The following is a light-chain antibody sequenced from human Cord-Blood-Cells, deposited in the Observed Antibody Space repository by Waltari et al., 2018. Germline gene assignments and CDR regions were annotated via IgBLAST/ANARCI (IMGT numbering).Light chain of an antibody. V-gene: IGKV3-11*01. CDR2: DAS. CDR1: QSVSSY. Sequence: EIVLTQSPATLSLSPGERATLSCRASQSVSSYLAWYQQKPGQAPRLLIYDASNGATGIPARFSGSGSGTDFTLTISSLETEDFAVYYCQQRSNWPPLTFGGGTKVEIK. CDR3: QQRSNWPPLT. J-gene: IGKJ4*01.